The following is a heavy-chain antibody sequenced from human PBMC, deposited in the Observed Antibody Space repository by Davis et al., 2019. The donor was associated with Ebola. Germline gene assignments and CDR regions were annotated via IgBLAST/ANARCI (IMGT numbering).Heavy chain of an antibody. V-gene: IGHV3-23*01. CDR2: ISGSGGST. J-gene: IGHJ4*02. D-gene: IGHD2-8*02. CDR1: GFTFSSYA. Sequence: GGSLRLSCAASGFTFSSYAMSWVRQAPGKGLEWVSAISGSGGSTYYADSVKGRFTISRDNAKNSLFLQMDSLRAEDTAVYYCARDRGYCSGGACYRLLDYWGQGTLVTVSS. CDR3: ARDRGYCSGGACYRLLDY.